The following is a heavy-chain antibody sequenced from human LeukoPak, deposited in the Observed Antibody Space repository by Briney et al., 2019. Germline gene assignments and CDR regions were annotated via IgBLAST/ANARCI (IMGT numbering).Heavy chain of an antibody. Sequence: RGASVKLSCKAFGSTFTGYWMHWVRQAPGQGPEWMGVISPSGGSTIYAQKFKGRVTLTRDMSTSTDYLELSSLRSEDTAVYYCARGAGGFGEFDFDYWGQGTLVTVSS. D-gene: IGHD3-10*01. CDR1: GSTFTGYW. CDR3: ARGAGGFGEFDFDY. V-gene: IGHV1-46*01. J-gene: IGHJ4*02. CDR2: ISPSGGST.